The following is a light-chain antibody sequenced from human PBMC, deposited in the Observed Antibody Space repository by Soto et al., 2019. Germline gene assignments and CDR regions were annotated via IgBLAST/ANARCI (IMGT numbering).Light chain of an antibody. CDR3: QQRSNWPT. J-gene: IGKJ5*01. Sequence: EIVLTHSPATLSLSPCERATLSARASQSVSSYLAWYQQKPGQAPRLLIYDASNRATGIPARFSGSGSGTDFTLTISSLEPEDFAVYYCQQRSNWPTFGQGTRLEIK. V-gene: IGKV3-11*01. CDR1: QSVSSY. CDR2: DAS.